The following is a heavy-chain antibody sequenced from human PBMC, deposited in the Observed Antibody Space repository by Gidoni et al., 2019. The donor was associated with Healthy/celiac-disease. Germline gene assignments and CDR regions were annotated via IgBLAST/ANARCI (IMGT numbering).Heavy chain of an antibody. CDR1: GGSISSSSYY. V-gene: IGHV4-39*07. CDR3: ASRMATPAFDI. CDR2: IYYSGST. Sequence: QLQVQESGPGLVKPSETLSLTCTVSGGSISSSSYYWGWNRQPPGKGLEWIGSIYYSGSTYYNPSLKSRVTISVDTSKNQFSLRLSSVTAADTAVYYCASRMATPAFDIWGQGTMVTVSS. J-gene: IGHJ3*02. D-gene: IGHD5-12*01.